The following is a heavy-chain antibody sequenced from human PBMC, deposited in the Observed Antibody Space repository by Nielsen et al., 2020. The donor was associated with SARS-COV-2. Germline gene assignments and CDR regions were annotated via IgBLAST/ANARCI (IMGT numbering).Heavy chain of an antibody. CDR2: TSYDGRDK. J-gene: IGHJ6*02. Sequence: GESLKISCVASEISFRSYGMHWVRQAPGKGLDWVAFTSYDGRDKFYADSVRGRFIVSRDNFRNTLSLHMDSLRTEDTAVYSCARQATIYMNEVSGMDVWGQGTTVTVSS. V-gene: IGHV3-30*03. CDR1: EISFRSYG. CDR3: ARQATIYMNEVSGMDV. D-gene: IGHD3-9*01.